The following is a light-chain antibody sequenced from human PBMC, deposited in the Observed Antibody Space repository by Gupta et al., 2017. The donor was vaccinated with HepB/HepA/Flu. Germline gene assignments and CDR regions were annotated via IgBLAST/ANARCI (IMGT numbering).Light chain of an antibody. CDR3: QYAYTSIT. CDR1: QSVSGNY. CDR2: GAS. J-gene: IGKJ3*01. Sequence: EIVLTQSPGTLSLSPGERGTLSCRASQSVSGNYLEWYQQKPGQAPRLLIYGASTMANGISDRFSGSGSGTDFTLTSSRREPDDFAVYYWQYAYTSITFGCGTKVDIK. V-gene: IGKV3-20*01.